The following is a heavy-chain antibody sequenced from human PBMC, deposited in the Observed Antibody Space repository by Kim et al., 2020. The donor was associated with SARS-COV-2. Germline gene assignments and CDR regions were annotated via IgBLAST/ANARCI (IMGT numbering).Heavy chain of an antibody. Sequence: GGSLRLSCVGSGFTSIDFAMTWVRQAPGKGLEWVSSISQDSYTINYADSVKGRFTISRDTSRNMLHLQMNSLRAEDTAIYYCARVEGGNTYGSGPFGSWGQGTRVTVSS. V-gene: IGHV3-23*01. CDR3: ARVEGGNTYGSGPFGS. D-gene: IGHD2-15*01. CDR2: ISQDSYTI. J-gene: IGHJ4*02. CDR1: GFTSIDFA.